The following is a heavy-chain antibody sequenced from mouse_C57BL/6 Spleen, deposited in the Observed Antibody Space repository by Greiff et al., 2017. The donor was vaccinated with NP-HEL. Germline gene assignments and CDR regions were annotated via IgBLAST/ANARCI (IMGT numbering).Heavy chain of an antibody. Sequence: ESGPGLVKPSQSLSLTCSVTGYSITSGYYWNWIRQFPGNKLEWMGYISYDGSNNYNPSLKNRISITRDTSKNQVFLKLNSVTTEDTATYYCARDLTYDGYYGAMDYWGQGTSVTVSS. J-gene: IGHJ4*01. CDR1: GYSITSGYY. V-gene: IGHV3-6*01. CDR2: ISYDGSN. D-gene: IGHD2-3*01. CDR3: ARDLTYDGYYGAMDY.